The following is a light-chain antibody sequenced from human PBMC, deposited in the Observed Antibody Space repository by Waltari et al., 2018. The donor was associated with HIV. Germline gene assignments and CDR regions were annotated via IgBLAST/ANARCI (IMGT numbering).Light chain of an antibody. J-gene: IGKJ2*01. CDR1: QSFDSY. V-gene: IGKV3-11*01. CDR3: QQRSAWPHT. CDR2: AAS. Sequence: EMVLTQSHATLSISPDERASLSCRASQSFDSYLAWYHQQPGQAPRLLIYAASKRRAVDVPPRFSGSGSGTDFTLSINGLQPEDSAIYYCQQRSAWPHTFGQGT.